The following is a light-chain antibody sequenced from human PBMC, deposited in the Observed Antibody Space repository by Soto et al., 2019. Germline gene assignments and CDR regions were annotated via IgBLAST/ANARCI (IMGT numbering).Light chain of an antibody. V-gene: IGLV2-14*03. CDR3: SSYTSISTYV. CDR1: SSDVGGYNY. Sequence: QSVLPQPASVSGSPGQSITISCTGTSSDVGGYNYVSWYQQHPGKAPKLMIYGVNNRPSGVSNRFSGSKSGNTASLTISGLQTEDDADYYCSSYTSISTYVFGTGTKVTVL. CDR2: GVN. J-gene: IGLJ1*01.